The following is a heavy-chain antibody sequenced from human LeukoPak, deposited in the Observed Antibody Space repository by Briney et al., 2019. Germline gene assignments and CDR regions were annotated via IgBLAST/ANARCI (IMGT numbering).Heavy chain of an antibody. CDR3: AGGDYNQFDY. D-gene: IGHD4-11*01. CDR2: INHSGST. Sequence: KPSETLSLTCAVYGGSFSGYYWSWIRQPPGKGLEWIGEINHSGSTNYNPSLKSRVTISVDTSKNQFSLKLSSVTAADTAVYYCAGGDYNQFDYWGQGTLVTVSS. CDR1: GGSFSGYY. V-gene: IGHV4-34*01. J-gene: IGHJ4*02.